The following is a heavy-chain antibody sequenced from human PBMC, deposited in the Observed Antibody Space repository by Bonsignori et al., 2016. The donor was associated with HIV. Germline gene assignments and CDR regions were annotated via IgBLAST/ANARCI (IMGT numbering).Heavy chain of an antibody. Sequence: SETLSLTCAVYGGSFSGYYWSWIRQPPGKGLEWIGEINHSGSTNYNPSLKSRVTISVDTSKNQFSLKLSSVTAADTAVYYCARGALDDSDGRVGFDYWGQGTLVTVSS. CDR2: INHSGST. CDR3: ARGALDDSDGRVGFDY. V-gene: IGHV4-34*01. D-gene: IGHD3-3*01. J-gene: IGHJ4*02. CDR1: GGSFSGYY.